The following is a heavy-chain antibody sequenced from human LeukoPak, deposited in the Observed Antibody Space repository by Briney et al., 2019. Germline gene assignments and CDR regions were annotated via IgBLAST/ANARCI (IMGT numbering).Heavy chain of an antibody. V-gene: IGHV1-2*02. CDR3: ARAGTYGDYDTDY. J-gene: IGHJ4*02. CDR1: GYTFTRYY. CDR2: INPNSGGT. D-gene: IGHD4-17*01. Sequence: ASVKVSCKASGYTFTRYYMHWVRQAPGQGLEWMGWINPNSGGTNYAQKFQGRVTMTRDTSISTAYMELSRLRSDDTAVYHCARAGTYGDYDTDYWGQGTLVTVSS.